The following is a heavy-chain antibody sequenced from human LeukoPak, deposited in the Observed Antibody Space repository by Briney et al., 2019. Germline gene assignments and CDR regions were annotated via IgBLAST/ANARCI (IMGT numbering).Heavy chain of an antibody. CDR1: GGSISSSSYY. V-gene: IGHV4-39*07. CDR2: IYYSGST. J-gene: IGHJ2*01. CDR3: ARGMSIAAAGNYWYFDL. D-gene: IGHD6-13*01. Sequence: SETLSLTCTVSGGSISSSSYYWGWIRQPPGKGLEWIGSIYYSGSTYYNPSLKSRVTISLDTSKNQFSLRLSSVTAADTAVYYCARGMSIAAAGNYWYFDLWGRGTLVTVSS.